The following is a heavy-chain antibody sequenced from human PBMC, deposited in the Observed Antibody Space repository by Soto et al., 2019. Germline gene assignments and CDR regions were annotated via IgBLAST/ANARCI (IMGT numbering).Heavy chain of an antibody. V-gene: IGHV1-2*02. CDR1: GYIFTDYY. CDR2: INPNSGDT. J-gene: IGHJ4*02. CDR3: ARPTYTTTWPEDY. Sequence: ASVKVSCKASGYIFTDYYIHWIRQAPGQGLEWVGWINPNSGDTSYAQGFQGRVTMTRDTSISTAYLELPRLTSDDTAVYYCARPTYTTTWPEDYWGQGTLVTVSS. D-gene: IGHD2-2*02.